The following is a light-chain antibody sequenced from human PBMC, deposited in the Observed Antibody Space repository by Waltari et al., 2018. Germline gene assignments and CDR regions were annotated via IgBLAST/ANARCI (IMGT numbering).Light chain of an antibody. CDR3: QQYDADSALT. Sequence: DIQMTQSPSTVSASVGDKVTITCRASQSISVWLAWYQQKPGKPPKLLIYKASTLETGAPSRFTGSGSGTEFTLTITSLQPDDFATYFCQQYDADSALTFGEGTQVEMK. CDR1: QSISVW. V-gene: IGKV1-5*03. CDR2: KAS. J-gene: IGKJ4*01.